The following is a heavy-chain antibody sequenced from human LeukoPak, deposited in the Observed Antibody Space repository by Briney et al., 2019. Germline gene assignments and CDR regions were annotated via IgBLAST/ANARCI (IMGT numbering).Heavy chain of an antibody. J-gene: IGHJ4*02. CDR3: ARGSNDYRDYSFDY. CDR2: TYYRSKWSN. CDR1: GDSVSGNSAA. V-gene: IGHV6-1*01. D-gene: IGHD4-17*01. Sequence: SQTLSLTCAISGDSVSGNSAAWNWIRQSPSRGLEWLGRTYYRSKWSNNYAVSVKSRITINSDTSKNQFALQLNSVTPEDTAVYYCARGSNDYRDYSFDYWGQGTLVTVSS.